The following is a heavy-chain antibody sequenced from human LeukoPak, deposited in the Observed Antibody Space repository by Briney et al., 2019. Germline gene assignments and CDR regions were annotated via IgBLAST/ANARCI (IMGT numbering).Heavy chain of an antibody. J-gene: IGHJ3*02. CDR1: GGSIISNGYY. CDR2: FYYTGST. V-gene: IGHV4-39*01. D-gene: IGHD1-26*01. CDR3: ARRSGTYHAFDI. Sequence: SETLSLPCTVSGGSIISNGYYWGWIRQPPGKGLEWIGSFYYTGSTFYSPSLKSRVTISVDTSKNQFSLKLSSVTAADTAVYYCARRSGTYHAFDIWGQGTMVTVSS.